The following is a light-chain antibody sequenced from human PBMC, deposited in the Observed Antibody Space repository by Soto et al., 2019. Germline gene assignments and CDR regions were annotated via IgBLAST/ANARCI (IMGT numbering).Light chain of an antibody. CDR3: QQHGSSPIT. Sequence: DIVMTQSPLSLPVTAGEAASVSCRSSQSLLHSNGYNYLDWYQQKPGQTPRLLIYGASSRATGIPDRFSGSGSGTDFTLTISRLEPEDFAVYYCQQHGSSPITFGQGTRLEIK. CDR2: GAS. V-gene: IGKV3-20*01. J-gene: IGKJ5*01. CDR1: QSLLHSNGYNY.